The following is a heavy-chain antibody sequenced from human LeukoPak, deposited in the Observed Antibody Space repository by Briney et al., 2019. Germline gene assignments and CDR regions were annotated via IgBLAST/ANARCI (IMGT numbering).Heavy chain of an antibody. J-gene: IGHJ4*02. V-gene: IGHV3-7*01. CDR2: IKYDGSDK. Sequence: PGGSLRLSCAASGFTFSSYWMSWVRQAPGKGLEWVATIKYDGSDKYYVDSVRGRFTISRDNAKNSLYLQMNSLSGEDTAVYYCARRLVYYGSGSYRNWGQGTLVTVSS. D-gene: IGHD3-10*01. CDR1: GFTFSSYW. CDR3: ARRLVYYGSGSYRN.